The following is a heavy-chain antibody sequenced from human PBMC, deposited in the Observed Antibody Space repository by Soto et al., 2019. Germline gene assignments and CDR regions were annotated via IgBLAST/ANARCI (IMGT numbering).Heavy chain of an antibody. CDR3: ARVSSRTYGSGSYYPFDY. CDR2: INHSGST. Sequence: PSETLSLICAVYGGSFSGYYWSWIRQPPGKGLEWIGEINHSGSTNYNPSLKSRVTISVDTSKNQFSLKLSSVTAADTAVYYCARVSSRTYGSGSYYPFDYWGQGTLVTVSS. J-gene: IGHJ4*02. D-gene: IGHD3-10*01. CDR1: GGSFSGYY. V-gene: IGHV4-34*01.